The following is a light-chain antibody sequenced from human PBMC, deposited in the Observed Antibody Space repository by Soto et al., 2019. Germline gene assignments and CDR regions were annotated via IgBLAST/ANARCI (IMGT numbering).Light chain of an antibody. CDR1: QSVTTSY. V-gene: IGKV3-20*01. Sequence: ELVLTQSPDTLSLSPGERATLSCRASQSVTTSYLAWYQQKPGQAPRLLIYAASSRATGIPDRFSGSGSGTDFTLTISRLEPEDFAVYYCQQYGTSRTFGQGTKVEIK. J-gene: IGKJ1*01. CDR2: AAS. CDR3: QQYGTSRT.